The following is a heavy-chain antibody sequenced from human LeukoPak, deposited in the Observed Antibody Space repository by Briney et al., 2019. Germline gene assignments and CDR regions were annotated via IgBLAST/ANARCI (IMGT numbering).Heavy chain of an antibody. Sequence: SETLSLTCTVSGGSISSYYWSWIRQPPGKGLEWIGYIYYSGSTNYNPSLKGRVTISVDTSKNQFSLKLSSVTAADTAVYYCARGARGVVDYWGQGTLVTVSS. CDR3: ARGARGVVDY. J-gene: IGHJ4*02. V-gene: IGHV4-59*01. CDR2: IYYSGST. D-gene: IGHD3-10*01. CDR1: GGSISSYY.